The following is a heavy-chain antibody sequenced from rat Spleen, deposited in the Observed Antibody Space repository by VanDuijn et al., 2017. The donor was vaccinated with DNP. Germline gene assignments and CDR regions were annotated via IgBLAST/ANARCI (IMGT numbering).Heavy chain of an antibody. Sequence: EVQLQESGPGLVKPSQSLSLTCSVTGYSIISGYRWNWIRRFPGNKLEWMGYINSAGNTHYNPSLKSRISISRDTSKNQFFLQLNSVTTEDTATYYCARWPGYNPPYAMDAWGQGTSVTVSS. V-gene: IGHV3-3*01. CDR2: INSAGNT. D-gene: IGHD1-4*01. CDR3: ARWPGYNPPYAMDA. J-gene: IGHJ4*01. CDR1: GYSIISGYR.